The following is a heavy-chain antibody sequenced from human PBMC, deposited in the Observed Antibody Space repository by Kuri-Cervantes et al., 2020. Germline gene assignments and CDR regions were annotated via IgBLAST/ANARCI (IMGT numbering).Heavy chain of an antibody. CDR3: AKDSGYSSSWYVD. D-gene: IGHD6-13*01. V-gene: IGHV3-9*01. J-gene: IGHJ4*02. Sequence: SLKISCAASGFTFDDYGMSWVRQAPGKGLEWVSGISWNSGSIGYADSVKGRFTISRDNAKNSLYLQMNSLRAEDTALYYCAKDSGYSSSWYVDWGQGTLVTVSS. CDR1: GFTFDDYG. CDR2: ISWNSGSI.